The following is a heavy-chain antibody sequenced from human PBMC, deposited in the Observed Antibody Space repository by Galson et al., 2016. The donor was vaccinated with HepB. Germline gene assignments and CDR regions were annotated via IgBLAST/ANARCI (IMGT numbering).Heavy chain of an antibody. V-gene: IGHV3-30*18. J-gene: IGHJ4*02. CDR1: QFAFSSYG. D-gene: IGHD5-18*01. Sequence: SLRLSCAASQFAFSSYGMHWVRQAPGKGLEWVAVISSDAAITYYADSVKGRFTISRDNSNNQLYLQMNSLRAEDTAVYYCAKGYGLWDYWGQGTLVTVSS. CDR2: ISSDAAIT. CDR3: AKGYGLWDY.